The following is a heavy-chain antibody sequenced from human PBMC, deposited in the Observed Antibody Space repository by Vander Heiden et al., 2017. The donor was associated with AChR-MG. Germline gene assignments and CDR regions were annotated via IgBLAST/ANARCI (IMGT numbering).Heavy chain of an antibody. D-gene: IGHD6-6*01. CDR1: GLTFSDYG. CDR2: IYYDRSKK. J-gene: IGHJ4*01. CDR3: TRDIRSSHFDC. Sequence: QLVESGGGVVQPGRSLTLSCAASGLTFSDYGMHWVRQAPVNGLEWVAVIYYDRSKKYEAYAVKGRFTISRDIAQNTLFFKINSMRADDTAVYYGTRDIRSSHFDCWGHGILVTVSS. V-gene: IGHV3-33*01.